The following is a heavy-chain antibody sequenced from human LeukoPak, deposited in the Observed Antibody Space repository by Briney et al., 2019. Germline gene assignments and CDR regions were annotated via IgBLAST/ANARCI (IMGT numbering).Heavy chain of an antibody. J-gene: IGHJ4*02. CDR3: AREGGYYYDSSGYYLDY. Sequence: PGGSLRLSCAAPGFTFSSYWMSWVRQAPGKGLEWVANIKQDGSEKYYVDSVKGRFTISRDNAKNSLYLQMNSLRAEDTAVYYCAREGGYYYDSSGYYLDYWGQGTLVTVSS. CDR1: GFTFSSYW. V-gene: IGHV3-7*01. CDR2: IKQDGSEK. D-gene: IGHD3-22*01.